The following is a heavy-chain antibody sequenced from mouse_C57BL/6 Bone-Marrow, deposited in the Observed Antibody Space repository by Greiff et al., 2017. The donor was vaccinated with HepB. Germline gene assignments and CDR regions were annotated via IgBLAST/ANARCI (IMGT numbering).Heavy chain of an antibody. CDR1: GYTFTDYY. CDR3: ARSGYYGSSYAMDY. J-gene: IGHJ4*01. D-gene: IGHD1-1*01. Sequence: EVKLQQSGPELVKPGASVKISCKASGYTFTDYYMNWVKQSHGKSLEWIGDINPNNGGTSYNQKFKGKATLTVDKSSSTAYMELRSLTSEDSAVYYCARSGYYGSSYAMDYWGQGTSVTVSS. V-gene: IGHV1-26*01. CDR2: INPNNGGT.